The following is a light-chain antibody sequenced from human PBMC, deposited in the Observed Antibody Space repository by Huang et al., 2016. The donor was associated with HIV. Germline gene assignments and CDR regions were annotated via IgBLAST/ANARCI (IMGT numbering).Light chain of an antibody. Sequence: EIVLTQSPATLSLSPGERATLPCRASQSVGSYLAWYQQKPGQSPSLLIFDASNRATGIPARFSGSWSGTDFTLTISILEPEDFAVYYCQQRSDWPRTFGQGTKVEIK. CDR2: DAS. CDR1: QSVGSY. CDR3: QQRSDWPRT. J-gene: IGKJ1*01. V-gene: IGKV3-11*01.